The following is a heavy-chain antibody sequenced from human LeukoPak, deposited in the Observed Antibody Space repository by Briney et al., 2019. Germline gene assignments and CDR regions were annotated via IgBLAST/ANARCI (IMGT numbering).Heavy chain of an antibody. CDR1: GGSFSGYY. CDR3: ARWRVIAAAGIDY. J-gene: IGHJ4*02. V-gene: IGHV4-34*01. D-gene: IGHD6-13*01. CDR2: INHSGST. Sequence: SETLSLTCAVYGGSFSGYYWSWIRQPPGKGLEWIGEINHSGSTNYNPSLKSRVTISVDTSKNQFSLKLSSVTAADTAVYYCARWRVIAAAGIDYWGQGALVTVSS.